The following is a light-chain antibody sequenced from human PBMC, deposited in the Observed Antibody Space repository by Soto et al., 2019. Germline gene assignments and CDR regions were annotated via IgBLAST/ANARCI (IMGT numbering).Light chain of an antibody. J-gene: IGLJ3*02. CDR2: DVS. CDR1: SSDVGAYNY. CDR3: SSYAGSSWV. Sequence: QSALTQPPSASGSPGQSVTISCTGTSSDVGAYNYVSWYQQHPGKAPKLMIYDVSKRPSGVPYRSSGSKSGNAASLTVSGLQGEDEADYYCSSYAGSSWVFGGGNQLTVL. V-gene: IGLV2-8*01.